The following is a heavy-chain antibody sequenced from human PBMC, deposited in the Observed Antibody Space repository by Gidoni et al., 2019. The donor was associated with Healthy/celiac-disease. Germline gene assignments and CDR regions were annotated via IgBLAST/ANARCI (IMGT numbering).Heavy chain of an antibody. CDR2: IYYSGST. CDR1: GGSISSYY. V-gene: IGHV4-59*01. J-gene: IGHJ4*02. D-gene: IGHD6-19*01. CDR3: AGLNSSGWPFDY. Sequence: QVQLQESGPGLVKPSETLSLTCTVSGGSISSYYWSWIRQPPGKGLEWIGYIYYSGSTNYNPSLKSRVTISVDTSKNQFSLKLSSVTAADTAVYYCAGLNSSGWPFDYWGQGTLVTVSS.